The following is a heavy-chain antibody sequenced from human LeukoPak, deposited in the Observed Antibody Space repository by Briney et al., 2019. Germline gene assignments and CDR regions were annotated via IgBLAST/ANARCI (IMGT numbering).Heavy chain of an antibody. Sequence: GGSLRLSCAASGFTFSSYAMSWVRQAPGKGLEWVSAISSSGSTIYYADSVKGRFTISRDNAKNSLYLQMNSLRAEDTAVYYCAELGITVIGGVWGKGTTVTISS. CDR1: GFTFSSYA. CDR2: ISSSGSTI. V-gene: IGHV3-48*03. D-gene: IGHD3-10*02. CDR3: AELGITVIGGV. J-gene: IGHJ6*04.